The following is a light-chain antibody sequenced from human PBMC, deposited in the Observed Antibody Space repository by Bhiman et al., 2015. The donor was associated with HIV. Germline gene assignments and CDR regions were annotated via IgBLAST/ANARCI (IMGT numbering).Light chain of an antibody. Sequence: SYELTQPLSVSVALGQTARITCGGNNIGSKNVHWYQQKPGQAPVLVIYRDSIRPSGIPERFSGSKSGNTASLTISGLQAEDEADYYCSSYTTSNTYVFGTGTKVTVL. V-gene: IGLV3-9*01. CDR1: NIGSKN. CDR2: RDS. J-gene: IGLJ1*01. CDR3: SSYTTSNTYV.